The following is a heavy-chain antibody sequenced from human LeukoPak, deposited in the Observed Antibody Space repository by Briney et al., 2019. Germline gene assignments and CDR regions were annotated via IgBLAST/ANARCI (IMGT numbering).Heavy chain of an antibody. V-gene: IGHV4-34*12. CDR2: IIHRGST. Sequence: MSSETLSLTCAVYGVFFSGYYWSWLRQPPGKGLEWIGEIIHRGSTNYNPSLKSRVTISEETSKKQFSLKMSSVTAADTAVYYCARIYCGGDCYPPDYWGQGTLVTVSS. CDR3: ARIYCGGDCYPPDY. CDR1: GVFFSGYY. D-gene: IGHD2-21*02. J-gene: IGHJ4*02.